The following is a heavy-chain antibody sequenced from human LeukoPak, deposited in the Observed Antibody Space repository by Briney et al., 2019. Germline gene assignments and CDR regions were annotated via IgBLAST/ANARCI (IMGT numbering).Heavy chain of an antibody. CDR2: IYYSGST. D-gene: IGHD3-3*01. CDR1: GGSISSGDYY. CDR3: ARVCWLGQSTYYDFWSGPRPFDP. V-gene: IGHV4-30-4*08. Sequence: SQTLSLTCTVSGGSISSGDYYWSWIHQPPGKGLEWIGYIYYSGSTYYNPSLKSRVTISVDTSKNQFSLKLSSVTAADTAVYYCARVCWLGQSTYYDFWSGPRPFDPWGQGTLVTVSS. J-gene: IGHJ5*02.